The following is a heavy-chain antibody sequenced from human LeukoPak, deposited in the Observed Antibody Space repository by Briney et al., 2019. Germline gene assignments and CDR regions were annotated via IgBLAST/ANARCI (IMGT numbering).Heavy chain of an antibody. Sequence: SVKVSCKASGGTFSSYAISWVRQAPGQGLEWMGGIIPIFGTANYAQKFQGRVTITADESTSTAYMELSSLRSEDTAVYYCARERDCSSTSCYDLYYFDYWGQGTLVTVSS. J-gene: IGHJ4*02. D-gene: IGHD2-2*01. V-gene: IGHV1-69*13. CDR1: GGTFSSYA. CDR3: ARERDCSSTSCYDLYYFDY. CDR2: IIPIFGTA.